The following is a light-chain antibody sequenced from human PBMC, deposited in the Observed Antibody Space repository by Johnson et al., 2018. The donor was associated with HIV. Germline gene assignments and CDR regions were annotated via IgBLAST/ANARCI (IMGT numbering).Light chain of an antibody. CDR3: GILDKRLSTGGV. Sequence: QSVLTQPPSVSAAPGQKVTISCSGSSSNIGNNYVSWYQQLPGTAPKLLIYDNNKRPSGIPDRFSGSKSRTSATLGITGLQPGDEADYDCGILDKRLSTGGVFGTGTKVTIL. V-gene: IGLV1-51*01. J-gene: IGLJ1*01. CDR1: SSNIGNNY. CDR2: DNN.